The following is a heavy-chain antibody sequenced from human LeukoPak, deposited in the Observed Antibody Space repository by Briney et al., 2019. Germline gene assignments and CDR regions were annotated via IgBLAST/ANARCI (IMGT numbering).Heavy chain of an antibody. CDR1: GGSFSGYY. CDR3: ARGIVAHYYYYMDV. Sequence: SETLSLTCAVYGGSFSGYYWSWIRQPPGKGLEWIGYIYYSGSTNYNPSLKSRVTISVDTSKNQFSLKLSSVTAADTAVYYCARGIVAHYYYYMDVWGKGTTVTISS. CDR2: IYYSGST. J-gene: IGHJ6*03. D-gene: IGHD2-15*01. V-gene: IGHV4-59*01.